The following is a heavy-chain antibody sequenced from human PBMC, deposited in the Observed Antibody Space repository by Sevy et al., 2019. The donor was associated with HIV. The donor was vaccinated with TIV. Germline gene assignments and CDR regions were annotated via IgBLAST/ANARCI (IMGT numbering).Heavy chain of an antibody. CDR3: ASRQGYCISTSCDYYYYGMDV. CDR1: GGTFSSYA. J-gene: IGHJ6*02. D-gene: IGHD2-2*01. CDR2: IIPIFGTA. V-gene: IGHV1-69*13. Sequence: ASVKVSCKASGGTFSSYAISWVRQAPGQGLEWMGGIIPIFGTANYAQKFQGRVTFTADESTSTAYMELSSLRSEDTAVYYCASRQGYCISTSCDYYYYGMDVWGQGTTVTVSS.